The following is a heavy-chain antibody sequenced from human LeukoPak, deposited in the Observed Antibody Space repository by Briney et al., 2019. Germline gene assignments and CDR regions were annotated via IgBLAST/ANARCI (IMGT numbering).Heavy chain of an antibody. CDR2: INPNSGGT. Sequence: ASVKVSCKASGYIFTGYYMHWVRQAPGQGLEWMGWINPNSGGTNSAQKFQGRVTMTRDTSISTAYMELSSLRSDDTAVYYCARGDGSYLLWGQGTLVTVSS. CDR3: ARGDGSYLL. V-gene: IGHV1-2*02. J-gene: IGHJ4*02. CDR1: GYIFTGYY. D-gene: IGHD1-26*01.